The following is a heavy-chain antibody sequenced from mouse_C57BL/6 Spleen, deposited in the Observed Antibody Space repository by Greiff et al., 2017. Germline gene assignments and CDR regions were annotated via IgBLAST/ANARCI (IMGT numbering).Heavy chain of an antibody. D-gene: IGHD2-4*01. Sequence: QVQLQQSGPELVKPGASVKISCKASGYAFSSSWMNWVKQRPGKGLEWIGRIYPGDGDTNYNGKFKGKATLTADKSSSTAYMQLSSLTSEDSAVYFCARLNYDYEKAYWGQGTLVTVAA. CDR1: GYAFSSSW. CDR3: ARLNYDYEKAY. J-gene: IGHJ3*01. CDR2: IYPGDGDT. V-gene: IGHV1-82*01.